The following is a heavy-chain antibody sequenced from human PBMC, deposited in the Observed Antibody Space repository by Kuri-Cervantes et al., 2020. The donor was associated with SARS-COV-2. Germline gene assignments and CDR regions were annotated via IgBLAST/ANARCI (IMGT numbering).Heavy chain of an antibody. D-gene: IGHD2-15*01. Sequence: SETLSLTCTVSGGSVRSGSYYWSWIRQPPWKRLEWLGYMYYTGSTNYNPSLKSRVTISVDTSKNQFSLKLSSVTAADTAVYYCARDLPGYCSGGSCGGQFGYWGQGTLVTVSS. CDR1: GGSVRSGSYY. J-gene: IGHJ4*02. V-gene: IGHV4-61*01. CDR3: ARDLPGYCSGGSCGGQFGY. CDR2: MYYTGST.